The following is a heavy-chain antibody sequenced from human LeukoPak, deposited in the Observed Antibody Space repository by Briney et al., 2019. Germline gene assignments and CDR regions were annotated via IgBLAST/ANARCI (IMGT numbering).Heavy chain of an antibody. CDR2: ISSSSSYI. D-gene: IGHD1-1*01. CDR1: GFTFSSYS. CDR3: ARVECGMDV. V-gene: IGHV3-21*01. Sequence: GGSLRLSCAASGFTFSSYSMNWVRQAPGKGLEWVSSISSSSSYIHYADSVKGRFTISRDNAKNSLYLQMNSLRAEDTAVYYCARVECGMDVWGQGTTVTVSS. J-gene: IGHJ6*02.